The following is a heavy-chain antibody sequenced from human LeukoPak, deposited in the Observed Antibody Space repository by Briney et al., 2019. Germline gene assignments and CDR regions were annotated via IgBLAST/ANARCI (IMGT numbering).Heavy chain of an antibody. V-gene: IGHV4-39*01. CDR2: IYYSGST. Sequence: PSETLSLTCTVSGGSISSSSYYWGWIRQPPGKGLEWIGSIYYSGSTYYNPSLKSRVTISVDTSKNQFSLKLSSVTAADTAVYYCARSDIVVVVAATVFDYWGQGTLVTVSS. J-gene: IGHJ4*02. D-gene: IGHD2-15*01. CDR1: GGSISSSSYY. CDR3: ARSDIVVVVAATVFDY.